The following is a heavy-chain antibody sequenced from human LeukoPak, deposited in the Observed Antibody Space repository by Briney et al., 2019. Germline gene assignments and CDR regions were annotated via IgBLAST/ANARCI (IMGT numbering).Heavy chain of an antibody. CDR3: ARSTVTTSPIDS. D-gene: IGHD4-17*01. Sequence: ASVKVSCKASGYIFISYGISWVRQAPGQGLEWMGWISTYNGNTNYAQKLQGRVTMTTDTSTSTAYMELRSLRSDDTAVYYRARSTVTTSPIDSWGQGTLVTVSS. CDR2: ISTYNGNT. CDR1: GYIFISYG. V-gene: IGHV1-18*01. J-gene: IGHJ4*02.